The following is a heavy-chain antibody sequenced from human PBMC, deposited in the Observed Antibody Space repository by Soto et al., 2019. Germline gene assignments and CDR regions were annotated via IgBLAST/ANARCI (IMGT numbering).Heavy chain of an antibody. CDR2: ISAYNGNT. V-gene: IGHV1-18*04. CDR3: ARRTYVSGYGDYEDY. Sequence: ASVKVSCKASGYTFTSYGISWVRQAPGQGLEWMGWISAYNGNTNYAQMLQGRVTMTTDTSTSTAYMELRSLRSDDTAVYYWARRTYVSGYGDYEDYWGQGTLVTVSS. J-gene: IGHJ4*02. D-gene: IGHD4-17*01. CDR1: GYTFTSYG.